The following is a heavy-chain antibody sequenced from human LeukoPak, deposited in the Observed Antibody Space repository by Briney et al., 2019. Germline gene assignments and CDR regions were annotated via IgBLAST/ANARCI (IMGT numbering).Heavy chain of an antibody. J-gene: IGHJ5*02. CDR3: TRLLGYCSSTSCLRGWFDP. V-gene: IGHV4-38-2*01. CDR1: GYSISSGYY. Sequence: PSETMSLTCAVSGYSISSGYYWGWIRQPPGKGLEWSGSIYHSGSTYYNPSLKSRVTISVDTSKNQFSLKLSSVTAADTAVYYCTRLLGYCSSTSCLRGWFDPWGQGTLVTVSS. D-gene: IGHD2-2*01. CDR2: IYHSGST.